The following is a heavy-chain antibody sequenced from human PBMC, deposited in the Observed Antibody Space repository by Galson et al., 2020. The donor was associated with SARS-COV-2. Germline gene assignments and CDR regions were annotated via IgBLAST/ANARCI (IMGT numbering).Heavy chain of an antibody. J-gene: IGHJ4*02. CDR3: ARNYFDSSGYGVFDY. V-gene: IGHV1-18*01. CDR1: GYTFVSYS. CDR2: ISAYNDNT. Sequence: ASVKVSCKASGYTFVSYSFNWVRQAPGQGLEWMGWISAYNDNTNYAQKFQGRVTMTTDTSTSTAYMELRSLRSDDTAVYFCARNYFDSSGYGVFDYWGQGTLVTGSS. D-gene: IGHD3-22*01.